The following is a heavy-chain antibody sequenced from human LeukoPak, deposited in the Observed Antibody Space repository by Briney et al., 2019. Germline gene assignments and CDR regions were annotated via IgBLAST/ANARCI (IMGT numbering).Heavy chain of an antibody. J-gene: IGHJ4*02. D-gene: IGHD6-19*01. CDR1: GYSFTSYW. CDR2: IYPGDSDT. Sequence: GESLKISCKGSGYSFTSYWIGWVRQMPGKGLEWMGIIYPGDSDTRNSPSFQGQVTISADKSISTAYLQWSSLKASDTAMYYCARVPRIAVAGEYFFDYWGRGTLVTVSS. V-gene: IGHV5-51*01. CDR3: ARVPRIAVAGEYFFDY.